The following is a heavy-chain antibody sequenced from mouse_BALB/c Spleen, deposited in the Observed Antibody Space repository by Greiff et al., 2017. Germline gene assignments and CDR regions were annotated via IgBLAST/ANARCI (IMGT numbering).Heavy chain of an antibody. CDR2: ISSGSSTI. J-gene: IGHJ4*01. CDR3: ARDDYPYYYAMDY. V-gene: IGHV5-17*02. Sequence: EVKLVESGGGLVQPGGSRKLSCAASGFTFSSFGMHWVRQAPEKGLEWVAYISSGSSTIYYADTVKGRFTISRDNPKNTLFLQMTSLRSEDTAMYYCARDDYPYYYAMDYWGQGTSVTVSS. CDR1: GFTFSSFG. D-gene: IGHD2-4*01.